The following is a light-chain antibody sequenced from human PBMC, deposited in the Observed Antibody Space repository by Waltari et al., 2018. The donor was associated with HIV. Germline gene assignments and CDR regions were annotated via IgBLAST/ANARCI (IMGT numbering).Light chain of an antibody. CDR1: SSNLGGQNH. V-gene: IGLV2-8*01. CDR3: SSYAGNYDWV. J-gene: IGLJ3*02. Sequence: QSALTQPPSASGSPGQSAIISCTGTSSNLGGQNHVSWYQQHPGKAPRLMIYEVSKRPSGVPDRFSGSKSDNTASLTVSGLQAEDEADYYCSSYAGNYDWVFGGGTKLTVL. CDR2: EVS.